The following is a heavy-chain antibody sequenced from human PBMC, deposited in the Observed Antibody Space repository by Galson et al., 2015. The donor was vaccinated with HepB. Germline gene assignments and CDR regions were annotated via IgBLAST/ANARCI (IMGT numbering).Heavy chain of an antibody. V-gene: IGHV6-1*01. CDR3: ARDSIQPWLRYYYYYGMDV. CDR2: TYYRSKWYN. D-gene: IGHD5-18*01. CDR1: GDSVSSNSAA. J-gene: IGHJ6*02. Sequence: CAISGDSVSSNSAAWNWIRQSPSRGLEWLGRTYYRSKWYNDYALSVKSRITINPDTSKNQFSLQLNSVTPEDTAVYYCARDSIQPWLRYYYYYGMDVWGQGTTVTVSS.